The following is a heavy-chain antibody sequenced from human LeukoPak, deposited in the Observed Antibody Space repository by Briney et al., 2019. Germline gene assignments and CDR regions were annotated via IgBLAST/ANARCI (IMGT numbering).Heavy chain of an antibody. D-gene: IGHD2-2*01. CDR1: GFTFSSAW. Sequence: GGSLILSCAASGFTFSSAWMTWVRPAPGKGLEWVGHIKNKTNGETTDYAAPVKGRFIISRDDSKITLYLQMNSLRTEDTAVYYCARGFCSSTNCYQGPFDFWGQGTLVTVSS. V-gene: IGHV3-15*01. CDR3: ARGFCSSTNCYQGPFDF. CDR2: IKNKTNGETT. J-gene: IGHJ4*02.